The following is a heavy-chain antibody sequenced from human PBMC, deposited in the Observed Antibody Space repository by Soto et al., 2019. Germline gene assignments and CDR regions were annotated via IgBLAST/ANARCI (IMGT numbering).Heavy chain of an antibody. CDR1: GFTFSSYG. D-gene: IGHD3-10*01. J-gene: IGHJ2*01. CDR3: ARRSEGSGWYFDL. CDR2: IWYDGSNK. Sequence: QVQLVESGGGVVQPGRSLRLSCAASGFTFSSYGMHWVRQAPGKGLEWGAVIWYDGSNKYYADSVKGRFTISRDNSKNTLYLQMNSLRAEDTAVYYCARRSEGSGWYFDLWGRGTLVTVSS. V-gene: IGHV3-33*01.